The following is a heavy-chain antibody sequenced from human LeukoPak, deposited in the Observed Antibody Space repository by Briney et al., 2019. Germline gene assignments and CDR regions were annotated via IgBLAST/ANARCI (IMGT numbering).Heavy chain of an antibody. CDR2: IHYSGST. V-gene: IGHV4-61*01. Sequence: SETLSLTCTVSGGSVSSGSYYWSWIRQPPGKGLEWIGYIHYSGSTNYNPSLKSRVTISVDTSKNQFSLKLSSVTAADTAVYYCARDLDSSGAGSLDYWGQGTLVTVSS. D-gene: IGHD6-19*01. CDR3: ARDLDSSGAGSLDY. J-gene: IGHJ4*02. CDR1: GGSVSSGSYY.